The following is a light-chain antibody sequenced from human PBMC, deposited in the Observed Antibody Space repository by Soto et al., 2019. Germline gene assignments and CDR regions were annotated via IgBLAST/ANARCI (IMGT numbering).Light chain of an antibody. CDR3: QQYMSSVT. CDR2: GAS. Sequence: EIVLTQSPGSLSLSPGQRATLSCRASQSVDTTFFAWYQKKPCQAPRLLIYGASKRATGIPDRFSGSGSGTDFTLIISRLEPEYFAVYYCQQYMSSVTFGQGTKVEIK. CDR1: QSVDTTF. V-gene: IGKV3-20*01. J-gene: IGKJ1*01.